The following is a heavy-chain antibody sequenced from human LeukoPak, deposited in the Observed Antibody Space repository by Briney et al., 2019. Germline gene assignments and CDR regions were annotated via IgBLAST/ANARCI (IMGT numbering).Heavy chain of an antibody. V-gene: IGHV4-34*01. Sequence: PSETLSLTCAVYGGSFSGYYWSWIRQPPGKGLEWIGEINHSGSTNYNPSLKSRVTISVDTSKNQFSLKLSSVTAADTAVYYCARYYYGSGSYYNLDYWGQGTLVTVSS. CDR2: INHSGST. CDR3: ARYYYGSGSYYNLDY. D-gene: IGHD3-10*01. CDR1: GGSFSGYY. J-gene: IGHJ4*02.